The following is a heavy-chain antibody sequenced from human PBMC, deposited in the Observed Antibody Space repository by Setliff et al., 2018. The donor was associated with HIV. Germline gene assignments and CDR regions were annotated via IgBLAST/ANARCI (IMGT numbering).Heavy chain of an antibody. CDR1: GDPMSSGDYS. J-gene: IGHJ4*02. V-gene: IGHV4-30-2*06. CDR3: VREGAGSGSYYLDF. D-gene: IGHD3-10*01. CDR2: IYPSGRT. Sequence: SETLSLTCAVSGDPMSSGDYSWNWIRQSPGKGLEWIGYIYPSGRTYYNPSLKNRATMSIDRSKKQFSLNLSSVTAADTALYFCVREGAGSGSYYLDFWGQGILVTVSS.